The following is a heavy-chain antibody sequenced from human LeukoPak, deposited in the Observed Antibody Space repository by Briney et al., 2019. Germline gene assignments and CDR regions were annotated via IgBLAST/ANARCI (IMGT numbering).Heavy chain of an antibody. Sequence: MSSETLSLTCAVYGGSFSGYYWSWIRQPPGKGLEWIGEINHSGSTNYNPSLKSRVTISVDTSKNQFSLKLSSVTAADTAVYYCARGFGGGGNSFYYWGQGTLVTVSS. J-gene: IGHJ4*02. D-gene: IGHD4-23*01. CDR3: ARGFGGGGNSFYY. CDR1: GGSFSGYY. V-gene: IGHV4-34*01. CDR2: INHSGST.